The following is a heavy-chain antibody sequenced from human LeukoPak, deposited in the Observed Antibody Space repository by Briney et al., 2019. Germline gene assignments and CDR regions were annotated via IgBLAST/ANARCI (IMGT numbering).Heavy chain of an antibody. Sequence: GGSLRLSCAASGFTFSSYDMHWVRQATGKGLEWVSAIGTVDDTYYLGSVKGRFAISRENAKNVLYLQMSSLRVEDTAVYYCAREIRETVFTRHHYYGIDVWGQGTTVTVSS. J-gene: IGHJ6*02. CDR3: AREIRETVFTRHHYYGIDV. CDR2: IGTVDDT. CDR1: GFTFSSYD. D-gene: IGHD1-1*01. V-gene: IGHV3-13*01.